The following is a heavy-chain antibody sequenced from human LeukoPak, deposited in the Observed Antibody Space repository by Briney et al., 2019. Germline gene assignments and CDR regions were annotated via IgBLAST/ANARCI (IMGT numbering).Heavy chain of an antibody. D-gene: IGHD6-25*01. Sequence: ASVKVSCKASGYTFTGYYMHWVRQAPGQGLEWMGWINPNSGGTNYAQKSEGRLTLTTDTVTSTVYMELGNLRYDDTAVYYCARGLDAAAGLANFDYWGQGTLVTVSS. CDR1: GYTFTGYY. CDR2: INPNSGGT. CDR3: ARGLDAAAGLANFDY. J-gene: IGHJ4*02. V-gene: IGHV1-2*02.